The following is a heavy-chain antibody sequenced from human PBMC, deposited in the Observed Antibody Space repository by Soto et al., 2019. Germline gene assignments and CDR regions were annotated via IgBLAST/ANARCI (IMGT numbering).Heavy chain of an antibody. J-gene: IGHJ4*02. V-gene: IGHV4-31*03. CDR1: GGSISSGGYY. CDR3: ARDRPGGVGSFDY. CDR2: IYYSGST. D-gene: IGHD3-10*01. Sequence: QVQLQESGPGLVKPSQTLSLTCTVSGGSISSGGYYWSWIRQHPGKGLEWIGYIYYSGSTYYNPSLKCRVTISVDTSKNHSSLKLSSVTAADTAVYYCARDRPGGVGSFDYWGQGPLVTVSS.